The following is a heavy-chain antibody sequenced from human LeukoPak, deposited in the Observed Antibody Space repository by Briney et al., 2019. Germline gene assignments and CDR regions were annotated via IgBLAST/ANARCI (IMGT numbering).Heavy chain of an antibody. D-gene: IGHD3-10*01. J-gene: IGHJ5*02. V-gene: IGHV1-18*01. CDR3: ARDWVGYYGSGSGGAWFDP. CDR2: ISAYNGNT. Sequence: ASVKFSCKASGYTFTNYSISWVRQAPGQGLEWMGWISAYNGNTNYAQKLKGRVTMTTDTSTSTAYMELRSLRSDDTAVYYCARDWVGYYGSGSGGAWFDPWGQGSLVTVSS. CDR1: GYTFTNYS.